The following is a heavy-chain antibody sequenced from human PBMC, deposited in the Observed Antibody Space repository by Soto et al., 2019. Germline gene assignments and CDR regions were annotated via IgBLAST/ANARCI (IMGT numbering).Heavy chain of an antibody. Sequence: SETLSLTCTVSGGSISSYYWSWIRQPPGKGLEWIGYIYYSGSTNYNPSLKSRVTISVDTSKNQFSLKLSSVTAADTAVYYCARGIAAAGTVFDYWGQGTLVTVSS. CDR1: GGSISSYY. CDR2: IYYSGST. D-gene: IGHD6-13*01. CDR3: ARGIAAAGTVFDY. V-gene: IGHV4-59*01. J-gene: IGHJ4*02.